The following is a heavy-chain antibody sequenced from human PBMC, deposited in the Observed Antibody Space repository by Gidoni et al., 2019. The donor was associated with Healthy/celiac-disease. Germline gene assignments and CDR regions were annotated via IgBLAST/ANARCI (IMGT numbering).Heavy chain of an antibody. D-gene: IGHD3-22*01. V-gene: IGHV3-23*01. J-gene: IGHJ4*02. CDR2: ISGSGGST. CDR3: AKDEGDYYDSSGYIDY. Sequence: EVQLLESGGGLVQPGGSLRLTCAASGFNFSSYAMSWVRQAPGKGLEWVSAISGSGGSTYYADSVKGRFTISRDNSKNTLYLQMNSLRAEDTAVYYCAKDEGDYYDSSGYIDYWGQGTLVTVSS. CDR1: GFNFSSYA.